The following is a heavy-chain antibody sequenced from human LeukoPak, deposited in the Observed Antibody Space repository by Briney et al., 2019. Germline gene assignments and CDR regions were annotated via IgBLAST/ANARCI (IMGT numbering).Heavy chain of an antibody. CDR3: ARRNAMDV. CDR1: GFTFSSYS. V-gene: IGHV3-21*04. J-gene: IGHJ6*02. Sequence: GGSLRLSCAASGFTFSSYSMNWVRQAPGERLEWVSSISSSSSYIYYADSVKGRSTISRDDAKSSLYLQMNSLRAEDTAVYYCARRNAMDVWGQGTTVIVFS. CDR2: ISSSSSYI.